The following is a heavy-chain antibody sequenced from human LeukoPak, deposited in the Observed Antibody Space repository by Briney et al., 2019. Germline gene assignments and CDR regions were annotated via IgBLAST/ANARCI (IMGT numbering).Heavy chain of an antibody. CDR3: ASRDGYNYFWVFDY. CDR1: GITFSDHY. V-gene: IGHV3-11*04. CDR2: ISSGGDSI. Sequence: GGSLRLSCAASGITFSDHYMSWIRQAPGKGLEWLSYISSGGDSIYYADSVKGRFTISRDNAKNSVSLQMNSLRAEDTAVYYCASRDGYNYFWVFDYWGQGTLVTVSS. D-gene: IGHD5-24*01. J-gene: IGHJ4*02.